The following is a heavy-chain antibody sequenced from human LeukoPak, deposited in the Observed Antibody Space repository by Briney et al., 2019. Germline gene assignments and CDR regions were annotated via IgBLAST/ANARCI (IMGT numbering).Heavy chain of an antibody. CDR3: ARALTFTYYYDSSGLDY. J-gene: IGHJ4*02. CDR1: GXTFSDYY. D-gene: IGHD3-22*01. CDR2: ISSSSSYT. V-gene: IGHV3-11*03. Sequence: KPGGSLRLSCAASGXTFSDYYVSWIRQAPGKGREWVSYISSSSSYTNYADSVKGRFTISRDNAKNSLYLQMNSLRAEDTAVYYCARALTFTYYYDSSGLDYWGQGTLVTVSS.